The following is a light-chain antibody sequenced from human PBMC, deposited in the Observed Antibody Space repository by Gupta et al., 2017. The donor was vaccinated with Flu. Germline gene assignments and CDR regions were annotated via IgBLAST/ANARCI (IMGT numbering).Light chain of an antibody. J-gene: IGKJ2*01. CDR3: QQSFSTPYT. Sequence: DIQMTQSPSSLSPSVGDRVTITCRASQSISSYLNWYQQRPGKAPNLLIYAASSLQGGVPSRFSGSGSGTDFTLTISSLQPEDFATYYCQQSFSTPYTFGQGTKLEVK. V-gene: IGKV1-39*01. CDR2: AAS. CDR1: QSISSY.